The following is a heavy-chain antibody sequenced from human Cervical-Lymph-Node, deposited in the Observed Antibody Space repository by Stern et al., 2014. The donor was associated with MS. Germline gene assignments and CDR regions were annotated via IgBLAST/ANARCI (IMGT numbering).Heavy chain of an antibody. Sequence: VQLVESGPGLVKPSHTLSLTCTVSGDSITSGGYYWSWIRPHPGNGLEWRGYIYYSGATFYNPSLKSRVTISLDTSKNQFSLRLSSVTAADTAVYYGARDWSGSSIHLAPAYGGHIRFDPWGQGTLVTVSS. CDR3: ARDWSGSSIHLAPAYGGHIRFDP. V-gene: IGHV4-31*03. J-gene: IGHJ5*02. CDR1: GDSITSGGYY. CDR2: IYYSGAT. D-gene: IGHD3-16*01.